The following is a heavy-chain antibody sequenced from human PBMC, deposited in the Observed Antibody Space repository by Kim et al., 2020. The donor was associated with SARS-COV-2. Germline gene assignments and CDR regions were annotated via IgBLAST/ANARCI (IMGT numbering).Heavy chain of an antibody. V-gene: IGHV4-34*01. J-gene: IGHJ4*02. CDR2: INHSGST. CDR3: ACASRQWLVRPIFYYFDY. Sequence: SETLSLTCAVYGGSFSGYYWSWIRQPPGKGLEWIGEINHSGSTNYNPSLTSRVTISVDTSKNQFSMKLSPVTAADTAVYYFACASRQWLVRPIFYYFDYWGQGTLVTVSS. CDR1: GGSFSGYY. D-gene: IGHD6-19*01.